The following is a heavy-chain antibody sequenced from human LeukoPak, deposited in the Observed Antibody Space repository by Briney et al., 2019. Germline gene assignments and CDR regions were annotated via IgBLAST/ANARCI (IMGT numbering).Heavy chain of an antibody. CDR1: GFTVSSNY. CDR2: ISSSSSYI. Sequence: PGGSLRLSCAASGFTVSSNYMSWVRQAPGKGLEWVSSISSSSSYIYYADSVEGRFTISRDNAKNSLYLQMNSLRAEDTAVYYCARVRSSGPYDYWGQGTLVTVSS. J-gene: IGHJ4*02. D-gene: IGHD6-19*01. CDR3: ARVRSSGPYDY. V-gene: IGHV3-21*01.